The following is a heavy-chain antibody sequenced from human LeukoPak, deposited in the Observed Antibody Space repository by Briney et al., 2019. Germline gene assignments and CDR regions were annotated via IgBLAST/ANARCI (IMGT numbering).Heavy chain of an antibody. Sequence: GGSLRLSCAASGFTFSSYGMTWVRQAPGKGLEWVSYISSSSSTIYYADSVKGRFTISRDNAKNSLYLQLNSLRAEDTAMYFCARTQYFHQSSGYWMPLFDYWGQGTLVSVSS. J-gene: IGHJ4*02. CDR2: ISSSSSTI. V-gene: IGHV3-48*01. CDR3: ARTQYFHQSSGYWMPLFDY. D-gene: IGHD3-22*01. CDR1: GFTFSSYG.